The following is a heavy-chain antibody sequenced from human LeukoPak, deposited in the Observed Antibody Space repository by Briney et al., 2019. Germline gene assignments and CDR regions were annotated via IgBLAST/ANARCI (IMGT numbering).Heavy chain of an antibody. CDR2: IKQDGSEK. J-gene: IGHJ4*02. CDR1: GFTFSSYW. D-gene: IGHD3-3*01. CDR3: ARDAHNDFWSGSESNFDY. V-gene: IGHV3-7*01. Sequence: GGSLRLSCAASGFTFSSYWMSWVRQAPGKGLEWVANIKQDGSEKYYVDSVKGRFTISRDNAKNSLYLQMNSLRAEDTAVYYCARDAHNDFWSGSESNFDYRGQGTLVTVSS.